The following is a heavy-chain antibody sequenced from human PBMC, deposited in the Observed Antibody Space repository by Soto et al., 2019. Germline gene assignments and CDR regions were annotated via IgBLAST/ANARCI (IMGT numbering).Heavy chain of an antibody. V-gene: IGHV4-59*01. CDR1: GGSISSYY. D-gene: IGHD3-16*02. Sequence: SETLSLTCTVSGGSISSYYWSWIRQPPGKGLEWIGYIYYSGSTNYNPSLKSRVTISVDTSKNQFSLKLSSVTAADTAVYYCARAVIGYDYVWGSYRYYYGMDVWGQGTTVTVSS. CDR3: ARAVIGYDYVWGSYRYYYGMDV. CDR2: IYYSGST. J-gene: IGHJ6*02.